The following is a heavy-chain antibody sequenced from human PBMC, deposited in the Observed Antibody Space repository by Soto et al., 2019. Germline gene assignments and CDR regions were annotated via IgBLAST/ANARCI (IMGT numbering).Heavy chain of an antibody. J-gene: IGHJ6*02. D-gene: IGHD2-21*02. V-gene: IGHV1-18*01. CDR1: GYTFTRYG. Sequence: QVELVQSGAEVKKPGASVKASCKASGYTFTRYGISWVRQAPGQWLEWIGWINTYNGDTSYAQNLQGSVTMTTDTSTSTAYMELRSLRSDDTAVYYCARDEYGGDSGYAMDVWGQGTTVTVSS. CDR2: INTYNGDT. CDR3: ARDEYGGDSGYAMDV.